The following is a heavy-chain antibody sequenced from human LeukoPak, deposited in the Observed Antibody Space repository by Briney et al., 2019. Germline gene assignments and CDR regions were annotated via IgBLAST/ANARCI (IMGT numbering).Heavy chain of an antibody. CDR3: ARSSMRYGSGSYRYYFDY. J-gene: IGHJ4*02. D-gene: IGHD3-10*01. V-gene: IGHV3-7*01. Sequence: GGSLRLSCAASGFTFSSYWMSWVRQAPGKGLEWLANIKQDGSEKYYVDSVKGRFTISRDNAKNSLYLQMNSLRAEDTAVYYCARSSMRYGSGSYRYYFDYWGQGTLVTVSS. CDR1: GFTFSSYW. CDR2: IKQDGSEK.